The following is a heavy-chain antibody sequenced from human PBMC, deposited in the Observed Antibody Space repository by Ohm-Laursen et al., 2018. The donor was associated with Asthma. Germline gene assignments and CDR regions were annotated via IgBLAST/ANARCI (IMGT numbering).Heavy chain of an antibody. CDR1: GLTFNDNY. CDR3: SRDPRRLPS. D-gene: IGHD4-11*01. J-gene: IGHJ6*02. V-gene: IGHV3-11*01. CDR2: ISPSGRDI. Sequence: GSLRLSCAASGLTFNDNYMSWLRQAPGKGLESIAYISPSGRDIMYADSVKGRFTTSRDNARNSLYLQMNSLRADDTAVYYCSRDPRRLPSWGQGTRVTVSS.